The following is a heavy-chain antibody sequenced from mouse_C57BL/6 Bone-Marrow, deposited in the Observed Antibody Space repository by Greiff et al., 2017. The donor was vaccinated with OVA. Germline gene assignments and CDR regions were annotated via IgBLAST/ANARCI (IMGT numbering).Heavy chain of an antibody. CDR2: IYPGDGDT. J-gene: IGHJ4*01. CDR1: GYAFSSYW. D-gene: IGHD1-1*01. V-gene: IGHV1-80*01. CDR3: ARGHYGSSPYAMDY. Sequence: QVQLQQSGAELVKPGASVKISCKASGYAFSSYWMNWVKQRPGKGLEWIGQIYPGDGDTNYNGKFKGKATLTADKSSSTAYMQLSSLTSEDSAVEFCARGHYGSSPYAMDYWGQGTSVTVSS.